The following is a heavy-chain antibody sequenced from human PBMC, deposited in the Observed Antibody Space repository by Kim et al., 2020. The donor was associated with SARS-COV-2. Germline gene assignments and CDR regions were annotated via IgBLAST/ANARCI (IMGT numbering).Heavy chain of an antibody. CDR3: ASRLRT. Sequence: KRRGSPNHNPSLKSRVTISVDTSKNQFSLKLSSVTAADTAVYYCASRLRTWGQGTLVTVSS. D-gene: IGHD3-3*01. CDR2: KRRGSP. V-gene: IGHV4-34*01. J-gene: IGHJ5*02.